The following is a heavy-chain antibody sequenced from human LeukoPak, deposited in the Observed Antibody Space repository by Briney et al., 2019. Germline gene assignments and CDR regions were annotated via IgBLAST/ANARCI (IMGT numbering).Heavy chain of an antibody. J-gene: IGHJ4*02. CDR2: IYSTGRS. CDR1: GGSISNYF. CDR3: ARGAHYYGSGSYSYYFDY. V-gene: IGHV4-4*07. Sequence: PSETLSLTCTVSGGSISNYFWSWVRQPAGKGLEWIGRIYSTGRSDYNPSLKSRITMSVDTSKNQFSLKLSSVTAADTAVYYCARGAHYYGSGSYSYYFDYWGQGTLVTVSS. D-gene: IGHD3-10*01.